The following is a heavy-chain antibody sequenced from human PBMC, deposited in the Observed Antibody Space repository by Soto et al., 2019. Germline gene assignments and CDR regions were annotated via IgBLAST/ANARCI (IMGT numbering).Heavy chain of an antibody. Sequence: PETLSLSCIFSGGSINNFSWGWLRQPAGKGLELIGRIFLNRGKNYSRSFKSRVTMSMDTSRHQFSLRLMSVTATDTAGYFCGRDQGVVINADSWFDPWGQGTMVTVSS. D-gene: IGHD3-16*01. CDR1: GGSINNFS. CDR3: GRDQGVVINADSWFDP. CDR2: IFLNRGK. V-gene: IGHV4-4*07. J-gene: IGHJ5*02.